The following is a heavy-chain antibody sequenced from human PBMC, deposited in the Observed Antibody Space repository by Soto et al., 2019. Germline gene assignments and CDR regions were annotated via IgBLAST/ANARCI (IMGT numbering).Heavy chain of an antibody. CDR2: IYHSGNT. J-gene: IGHJ5*02. CDR1: GDSISSGAW. D-gene: IGHD2-2*01. CDR3: ARDSRTGCSSTDCYMS. V-gene: IGHV4-4*02. Sequence: QVQLQESGPGLVKASETLSLTCAVSGDSISSGAWWSWVRQSPGKGLQWIGEIYHSGNTRNNPSLKSRVTMSVDKSNNQFSLNLMSVTAADTATYYFARDSRTGCSSTDCYMSWGRGILVTVSS.